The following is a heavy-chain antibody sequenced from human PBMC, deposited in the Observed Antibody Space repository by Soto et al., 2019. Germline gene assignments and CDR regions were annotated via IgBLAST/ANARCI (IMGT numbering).Heavy chain of an antibody. CDR3: ARDIFGGSYDFWH. D-gene: IGHD3-3*01. Sequence: EVQVVESGGGLVQPAGSLRLSCAVSGFTVNNIFMTWVRQAPGKGLEWVSVISSDGSTYYADSVKGRFTISSDNSKNTLFLEMRSLRAGDTAVYYCARDIFGGSYDFWHGGQGTLVTVSS. J-gene: IGHJ4*02. V-gene: IGHV3-66*01. CDR1: GFTVNNIF. CDR2: ISSDGST.